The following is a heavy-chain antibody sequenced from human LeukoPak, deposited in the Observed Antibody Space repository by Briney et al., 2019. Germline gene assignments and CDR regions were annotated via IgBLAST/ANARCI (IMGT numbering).Heavy chain of an antibody. CDR1: GGTFSSYA. CDR3: ARGERTISYLADDRYYYYYYMDV. CDR2: IIPIFGTA. D-gene: IGHD3-3*01. V-gene: IGHV1-69*01. Sequence: SVKVSCKASGGTFSSYAISWVRQAPGQGLEWMGGIIPIFGTANYAQKFQGRVTITADESTSTAYMELSSLRSADTAVYYCARGERTISYLADDRYYYYYYMDVWGKGTTVTVSS. J-gene: IGHJ6*03.